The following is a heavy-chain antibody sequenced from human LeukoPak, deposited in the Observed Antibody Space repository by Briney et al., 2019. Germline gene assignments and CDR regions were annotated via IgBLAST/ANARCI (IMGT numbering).Heavy chain of an antibody. CDR3: ARISSGYYDSSGHYYVYAFDI. D-gene: IGHD3-22*01. Sequence: GGSLRLSCAASGFTFSSYRMYWVRQAPGTGMVWVSRINSDCSSRGYEDSVKGRFTISRDNAKNTLYLQMNRLRAEDTAVYYCARISSGYYDSSGHYYVYAFDIWGQGTMVTVSS. CDR2: INSDCSSR. V-gene: IGHV3-74*01. J-gene: IGHJ3*02. CDR1: GFTFSSYR.